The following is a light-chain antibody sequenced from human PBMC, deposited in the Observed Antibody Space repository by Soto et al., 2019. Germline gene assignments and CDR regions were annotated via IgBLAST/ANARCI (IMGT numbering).Light chain of an antibody. CDR2: GAS. J-gene: IGKJ1*01. CDR1: QSVSSN. V-gene: IGKV3D-15*01. Sequence: EIVLTQSPSTLSLSPGERATLSCRASQSVSSNLAWYQQKPGQAPRLLIYGASSRATVIPDRFSGSGSGTDFTLTISSLEPEDFAVYYCQQYDSWPSWTFGQGTKVDIK. CDR3: QQYDSWPSWT.